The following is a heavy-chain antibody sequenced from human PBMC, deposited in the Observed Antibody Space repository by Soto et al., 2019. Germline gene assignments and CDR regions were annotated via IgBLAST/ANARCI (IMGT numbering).Heavy chain of an antibody. J-gene: IGHJ6*02. CDR3: ARVGLTFMRGIIRSVHFGLDD. V-gene: IGHV3-21*01. D-gene: IGHD3-10*01. CDR2: INSIGSKL. CDR1: GFTFSSYT. Sequence: EVRLVESGGGLVKSGGSLRLSCAASGFTFSSYTMNWVRQAPGRGLEWVSNINSIGSKLWYVDSVQGRFTISKDNAKNSVCRHKNCLRAEDTAVYSCARVGLTFMRGIIRSVHFGLDDWGQGTTVTVSS.